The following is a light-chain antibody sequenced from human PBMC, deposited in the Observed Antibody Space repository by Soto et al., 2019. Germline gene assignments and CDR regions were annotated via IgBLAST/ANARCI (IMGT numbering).Light chain of an antibody. CDR3: QQYNSYRA. CDR1: QSISSD. CDR2: AAS. J-gene: IGKJ1*01. V-gene: IGKV1-17*01. Sequence: DIQMTQSPSSLSASVGDTVTITCRASQSISSDLXWXXQXPXXXPXXLIYAASSLQSGVPSRFSGSAFGTEFTLTISSLQPDDFATYYCQQYNSYRAFGQGTKVDIK.